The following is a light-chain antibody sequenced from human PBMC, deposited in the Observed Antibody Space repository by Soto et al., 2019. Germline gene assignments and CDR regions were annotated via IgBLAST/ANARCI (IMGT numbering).Light chain of an antibody. J-gene: IGKJ1*01. V-gene: IGKV1-5*01. CDR2: GAS. Sequence: DIPMTQSPPTLFASVGDRVTITCRASQSIRHYLAWYQQMPGKAPKLLIYGASTLQSGVPSRFSGSGSGTEFTLTISSLQPDDFGTYFCQHHNSYSQTFGQGTKVEIK. CDR3: QHHNSYSQT. CDR1: QSIRHY.